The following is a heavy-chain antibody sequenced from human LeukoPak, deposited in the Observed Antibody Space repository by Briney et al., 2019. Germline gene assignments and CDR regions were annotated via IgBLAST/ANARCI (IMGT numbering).Heavy chain of an antibody. CDR2: ISSSSNTI. CDR1: GFTFSTYS. V-gene: IGHV3-48*04. CDR3: ARTDAFDI. Sequence: GGSLRLSCAASGFTFSTYSMNWVRQAPGKGLEWVSYISSSSNTIYYADSVKGRSTISRDNAKNSLYLQMNSLRAEDTAVYYCARTDAFDISGQGTMVTVSS. J-gene: IGHJ3*02.